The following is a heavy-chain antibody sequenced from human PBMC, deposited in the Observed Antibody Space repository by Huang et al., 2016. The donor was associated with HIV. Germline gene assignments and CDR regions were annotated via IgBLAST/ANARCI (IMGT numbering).Heavy chain of an antibody. CDR3: AKGGSAAAVLDF. J-gene: IGHJ4*02. CDR1: GFTFSSYG. D-gene: IGHD6-13*01. V-gene: IGHV3-30*18. Sequence: QVQLVESGGGVVQPGGSLRISCAASGFTFSSYGMHWVRQATGKGLEWVAVISYDAKTKYYADSVKGRISISRDNSKTTVYLQLNSLRLEDTAVYYCAKGGSAAAVLDFWGQGTLVTVSS. CDR2: ISYDAKTK.